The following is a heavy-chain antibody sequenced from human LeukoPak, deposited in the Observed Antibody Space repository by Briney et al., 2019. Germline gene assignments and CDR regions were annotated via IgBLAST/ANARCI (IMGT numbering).Heavy chain of an antibody. J-gene: IGHJ3*02. Sequence: PGGSLRLSCAASGFTFSSYAMSWVRQAPGKGLEWVSAISGSGGSTYYADSVKGRFTISRDNSKNTLYLQMNSLRAEDTAVYYCAKSNPAVAGFAGAFDIWGQGTMVTVSS. D-gene: IGHD6-19*01. V-gene: IGHV3-23*01. CDR1: GFTFSSYA. CDR3: AKSNPAVAGFAGAFDI. CDR2: ISGSGGST.